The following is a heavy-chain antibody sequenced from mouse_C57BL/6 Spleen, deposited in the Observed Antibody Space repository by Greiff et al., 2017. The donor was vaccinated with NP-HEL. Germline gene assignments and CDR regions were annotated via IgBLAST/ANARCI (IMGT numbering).Heavy chain of an antibody. CDR1: GFTFSDYG. Sequence: DVHLVASGGGLVKPGGSLKLSCAASGFTFSDYGMHLVRQAPVTGLAWVAYISSGSSTIYYADTVKGRFTISRDNAKNTLFLQMTSLRSEDTAMYYCASTSYYDYDVDFDVWGTGTTVTVSS. D-gene: IGHD2-4*01. J-gene: IGHJ1*03. V-gene: IGHV5-17*01. CDR3: ASTSYYDYDVDFDV. CDR2: ISSGSSTI.